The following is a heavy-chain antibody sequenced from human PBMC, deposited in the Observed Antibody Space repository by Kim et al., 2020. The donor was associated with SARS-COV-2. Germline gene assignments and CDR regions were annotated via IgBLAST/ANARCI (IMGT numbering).Heavy chain of an antibody. D-gene: IGHD1-1*01. CDR2: SGST. J-gene: IGHJ4*02. Sequence: SGSTTYTPSLKGRVIISIDTPRNQFFLQLSSVTAADAAVYYCARDRQPYYWGQGTLVTVSS. V-gene: IGHV4-34*01. CDR3: ARDRQPYY.